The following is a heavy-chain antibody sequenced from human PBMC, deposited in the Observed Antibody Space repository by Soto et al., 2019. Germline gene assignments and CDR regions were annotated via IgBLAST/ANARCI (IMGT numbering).Heavy chain of an antibody. Sequence: QVQLVESGGGVVQPGRSLRLSCAASGFTFSSYAMHWVRQAPGKGLEWVAVISYDGSNKYYADSVTGRFTISRDNSKNPLYLQMNSLRAEDTAVYYCARDSHSDPHGGNPVFGGMDVWGQGTTVTVSS. V-gene: IGHV3-30-3*01. CDR3: ARDSHSDPHGGNPVFGGMDV. CDR1: GFTFSSYA. D-gene: IGHD2-15*01. CDR2: ISYDGSNK. J-gene: IGHJ6*02.